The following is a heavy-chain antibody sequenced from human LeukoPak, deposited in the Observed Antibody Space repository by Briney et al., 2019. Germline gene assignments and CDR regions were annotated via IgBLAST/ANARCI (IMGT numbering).Heavy chain of an antibody. D-gene: IGHD2-8*01. CDR2: INHSGST. CDR1: GGSFSGYY. Sequence: SETLSLTCAVYGGSFSGYYWSWTRQPPGKGLEWIGEINHSGSTNYNPSLKSRVTISVDTSKNQFSLKLSSVTAADTAVYYCAREERAVSYYFDYWGQGTLVTVSS. V-gene: IGHV4-34*01. J-gene: IGHJ4*02. CDR3: AREERAVSYYFDY.